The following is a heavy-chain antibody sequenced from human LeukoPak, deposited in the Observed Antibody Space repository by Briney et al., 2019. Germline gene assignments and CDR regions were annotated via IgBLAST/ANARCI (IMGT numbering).Heavy chain of an antibody. CDR2: ISGGGGPT. CDR3: AKNSGYRWQYFFDY. J-gene: IGHJ4*02. CDR1: GFTFSNYA. D-gene: IGHD6-25*01. V-gene: IGHV3-23*01. Sequence: GGSLRLSCAVSGFTFSNYAMSWVRQAPGKGLEWVSAISGGGGPTYYADSVKGRFTISRDNSKNTLYLQMNSLRAEDAAVYFCAKNSGYRWQYFFDYWGQGTLVTVSS.